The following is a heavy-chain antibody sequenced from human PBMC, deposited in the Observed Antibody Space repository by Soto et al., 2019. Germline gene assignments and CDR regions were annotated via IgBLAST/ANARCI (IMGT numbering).Heavy chain of an antibody. J-gene: IGHJ4*02. CDR1: GYTFTSYA. Sequence: QVQLVQSGAEVKKPGASVKVSCKASGYTFTSYAMHWVRQAPGQRLEWMGWINAGNGNTKYSQKFQGRVTITRDTSASTAYMELSSLRSEDTAVYYCARAPRGVAGIDYWGQGTLVTVSS. CDR2: INAGNGNT. D-gene: IGHD6-19*01. V-gene: IGHV1-3*01. CDR3: ARAPRGVAGIDY.